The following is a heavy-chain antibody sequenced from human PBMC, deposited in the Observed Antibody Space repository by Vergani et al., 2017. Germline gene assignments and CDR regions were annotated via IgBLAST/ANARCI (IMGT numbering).Heavy chain of an antibody. CDR3: AKDRWAYGSGSYYNLRGSWFDP. D-gene: IGHD3-10*01. CDR1: GFTFSNAW. Sequence: EVQLVESGGGLVKPGGSLRLSCAASGFTFSNAWMSWVRQAPGKGLEWVGRIKSKTDGGKTDYAAPVKGRFTISRDDSKNTLYLQMNSLKTEDTAGYYCAKDRWAYGSGSYYNLRGSWFDPWGQGTLVTVSS. CDR2: IKSKTDGGKT. V-gene: IGHV3-15*01. J-gene: IGHJ5*02.